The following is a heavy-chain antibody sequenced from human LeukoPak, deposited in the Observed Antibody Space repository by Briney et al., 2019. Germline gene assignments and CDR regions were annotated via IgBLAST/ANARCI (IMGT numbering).Heavy chain of an antibody. V-gene: IGHV3-30*04. D-gene: IGHD3-10*01. CDR1: GFTFSGYA. Sequence: GGSLRLSCAASGFTFSGYAMHWVRQAPGKGLEWVAVISYDGSNKYYADSVKGRFTISRDNSKNTLYLQMNSLRAEDTAVYYCARDERGWFDPWGQGTLVTVSS. J-gene: IGHJ5*02. CDR2: ISYDGSNK. CDR3: ARDERGWFDP.